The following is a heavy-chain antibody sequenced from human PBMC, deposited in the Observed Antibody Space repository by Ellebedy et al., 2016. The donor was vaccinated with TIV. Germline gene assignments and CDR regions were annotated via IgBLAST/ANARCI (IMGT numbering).Heavy chain of an antibody. CDR3: ARGYSTSSQSFDH. J-gene: IGHJ5*02. Sequence: PGGSLRLSCVASGFSFSSYSMNWVRQAPGKGLEWVSTISSRISDIYYADSVKGRFTISRDNAKNSLYLRMNSLRDEDTAVYYCARGYSTSSQSFDHWGQGTLVTVSS. CDR2: ISSRISDI. CDR1: GFSFSSYS. D-gene: IGHD6-6*01. V-gene: IGHV3-21*01.